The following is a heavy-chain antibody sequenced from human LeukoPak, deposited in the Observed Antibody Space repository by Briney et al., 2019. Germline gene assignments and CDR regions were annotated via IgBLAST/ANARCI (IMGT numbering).Heavy chain of an antibody. D-gene: IGHD6-19*01. J-gene: IGHJ4*02. CDR2: ISGSGGST. Sequence: GGSLRLSCAASGFTLSSYAMSWVRQAPGKGLEWVSAISGSGGSTYYADSVKGRFTISRDNSKNTLYLQMNSLRAEDTAVYYCAKDQIGSIAVAGTPYWGQGTLVTVSS. CDR3: AKDQIGSIAVAGTPY. CDR1: GFTLSSYA. V-gene: IGHV3-23*01.